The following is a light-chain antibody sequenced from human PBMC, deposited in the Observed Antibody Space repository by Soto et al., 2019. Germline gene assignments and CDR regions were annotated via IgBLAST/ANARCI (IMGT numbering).Light chain of an antibody. J-gene: IGLJ2*01. Sequence: QSVLTQPASVSGSPGQSITISCTGTSSDVGGYNYVSWYQQHPGKAPKLIIYDVSNRPSGVSNRFSGSKSGNTASLTISGLQVEDEADYYCSSYTSSSPYVVFGGGTKLTVL. CDR2: DVS. CDR1: SSDVGGYNY. CDR3: SSYTSSSPYVV. V-gene: IGLV2-14*01.